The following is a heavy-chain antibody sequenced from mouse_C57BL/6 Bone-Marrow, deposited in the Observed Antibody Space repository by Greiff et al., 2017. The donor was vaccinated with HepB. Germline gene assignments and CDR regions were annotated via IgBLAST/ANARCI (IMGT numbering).Heavy chain of an antibody. CDR2: IDPENGDT. Sequence: VQLQQSGAELVRPGASVKLSCTASGFNIKDDYMHWVKQRPEQGLEWIGWIDPENGDTEYASKFQGKATITEDTSSNTAYLQLSSLTSEDTAVYYCTTAIYYGNYNWYFDVWGTGTTVTVSS. J-gene: IGHJ1*03. D-gene: IGHD2-1*01. CDR1: GFNIKDDY. CDR3: TTAIYYGNYNWYFDV. V-gene: IGHV14-4*01.